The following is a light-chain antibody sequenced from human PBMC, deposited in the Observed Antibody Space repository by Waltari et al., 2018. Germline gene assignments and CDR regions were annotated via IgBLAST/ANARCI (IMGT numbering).Light chain of an antibody. Sequence: DIQMTQSPSTLSASVGDRVTITCRASQSISNWLAWYQQKPGKAPKLLIYKASTLESGVPSRFIGSGSGTEFTLTISSLQPDDCATYYCQQYNSYSLLTFGGGTKVEIK. J-gene: IGKJ4*01. CDR2: KAS. V-gene: IGKV1-5*03. CDR3: QQYNSYSLLT. CDR1: QSISNW.